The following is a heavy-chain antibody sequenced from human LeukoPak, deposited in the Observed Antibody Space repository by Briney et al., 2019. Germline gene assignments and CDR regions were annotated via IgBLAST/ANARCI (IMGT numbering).Heavy chain of an antibody. J-gene: IGHJ4*02. CDR2: NYPGGSDT. CDR3: ATRPKGSSWYRGDY. V-gene: IGHV5-51*01. D-gene: IGHD6-13*01. Sequence: GESPKIPCNGSGYSFTSYWIGWVRQMPGEEVEVMGGNYPGGSDTRYSPSFQGQVTISADKSISTASLQWSSLKAADTAVYYCATRPKGSSWYRGDYGGEGTLVTVSS. CDR1: GYSFTSYW.